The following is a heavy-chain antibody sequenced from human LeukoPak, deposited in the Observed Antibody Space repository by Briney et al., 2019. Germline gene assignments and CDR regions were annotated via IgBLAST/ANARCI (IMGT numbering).Heavy chain of an antibody. D-gene: IGHD1-26*01. CDR1: GYTFTNYY. J-gene: IGHJ4*02. CDR2: INPSIGTT. Sequence: ASVKVSCKASGYTFTNYYIHWVRQAPGQGLEWMGIINPSIGTTSYAQKFQGRITMTRDTSTSTVYMELSSLRSEDTAVYYCAKIVGATTGYFDYWGQGTMVTVSS. CDR3: AKIVGATTGYFDY. V-gene: IGHV1-46*01.